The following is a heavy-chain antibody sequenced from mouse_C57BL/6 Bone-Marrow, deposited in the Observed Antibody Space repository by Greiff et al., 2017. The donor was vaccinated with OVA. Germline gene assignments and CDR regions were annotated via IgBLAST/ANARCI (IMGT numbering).Heavy chain of an antibody. J-gene: IGHJ1*03. V-gene: IGHV3-6*01. Sequence: EVQLVESGPGLVKPSQSLSLTCSVTGYSITSGYYWNWIRQFPGNKLEWMGYISYDGSNNYNPSLKNRISITRDTSKNQFFLKLNSVTTEDTATYYCARDGTNDVWGTGTTVTVSS. D-gene: IGHD4-1*01. CDR1: GYSITSGYY. CDR2: ISYDGSN. CDR3: ARDGTNDV.